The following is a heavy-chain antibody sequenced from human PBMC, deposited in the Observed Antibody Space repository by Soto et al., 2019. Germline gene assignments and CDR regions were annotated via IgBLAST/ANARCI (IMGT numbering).Heavy chain of an antibody. CDR2: IYYSGST. V-gene: IGHV4-31*03. D-gene: IGHD3-22*01. J-gene: IGHJ3*02. CDR3: ARVPQYYYDTPSGPGAFDI. Sequence: TLSLTCTVSGGSISSGGYYWSWIRQHPGKGLEWIGYIYYSGSTYYNPSLKSRVTISVDTSKNQFSLKLSSVTAADTAVYYCARVPQYYYDTPSGPGAFDIWGQGTMVTVS. CDR1: GGSISSGGYY.